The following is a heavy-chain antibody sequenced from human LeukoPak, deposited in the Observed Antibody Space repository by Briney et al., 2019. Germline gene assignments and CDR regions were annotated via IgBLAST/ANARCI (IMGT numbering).Heavy chain of an antibody. D-gene: IGHD6-6*01. CDR2: ISWNSGSI. CDR1: GFTFDDYA. CDR3: AKGTSIAEEWLYYYYGMDV. V-gene: IGHV3-9*01. Sequence: GRSLRLSCAACGFTFDDYAMHWVRQAPGKGLEWVSGISWNSGSIGYADSVKGRFTISRDNAKNSLYLQMNSLRAEDTALYYCAKGTSIAEEWLYYYYGMDVWGQGTTVTVSS. J-gene: IGHJ6*02.